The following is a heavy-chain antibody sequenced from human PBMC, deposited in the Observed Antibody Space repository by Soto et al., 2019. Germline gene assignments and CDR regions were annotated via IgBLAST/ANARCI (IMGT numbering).Heavy chain of an antibody. J-gene: IGHJ4*02. CDR2: ISYDGSNK. Sequence: GGSLRLSCAASGFTFSSYGMHWVRQAPGKGLEWVAVISYDGSNKYYADSVKGRFTISRDNSKNTLYLQMNSLRAEDTAVYYCAKDHSQLEPYLTGYLNPYFDYWGQGTLVTVSS. CDR1: GFTFSSYG. V-gene: IGHV3-30*18. D-gene: IGHD3-9*01. CDR3: AKDHSQLEPYLTGYLNPYFDY.